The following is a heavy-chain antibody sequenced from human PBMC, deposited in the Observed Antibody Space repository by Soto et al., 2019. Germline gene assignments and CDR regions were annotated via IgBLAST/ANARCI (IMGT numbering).Heavy chain of an antibody. V-gene: IGHV3-48*02. D-gene: IGHD3-3*01. CDR1: GFTFSSYS. Sequence: LRLPCAASGFTFSSYSMNWVRQAPGKGLEWVSYISSSSSTIYYADSVKGRFTISRDNAKNSLYLQMNSLRDEDTAVYYCARDPGLRFLEWLPHPHLRAGFYYYGMDVWGQGTTVTVSS. CDR3: ARDPGLRFLEWLPHPHLRAGFYYYGMDV. CDR2: ISSSSSTI. J-gene: IGHJ6*02.